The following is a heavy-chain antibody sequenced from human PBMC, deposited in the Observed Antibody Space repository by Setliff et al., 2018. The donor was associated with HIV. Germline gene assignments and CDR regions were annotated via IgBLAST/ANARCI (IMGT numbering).Heavy chain of an antibody. V-gene: IGHV3-23*01. CDR1: GFTFSSYA. J-gene: IGHJ4*02. D-gene: IGHD3-16*01. Sequence: GGSLRLSCAASGFTFSSYAVSWVRQAPGKGLEWVSAISGSGGSTYYADSVQGRFTISRDNSKNTLYLQMNSLRAEDTAVYYCAKATGSATSPRGSFDYLGRGTLVTVSS. CDR3: AKATGSATSPRGSFDY. CDR2: ISGSGGST.